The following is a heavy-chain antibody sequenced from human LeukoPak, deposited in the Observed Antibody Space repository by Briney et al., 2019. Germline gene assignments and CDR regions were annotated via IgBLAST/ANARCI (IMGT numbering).Heavy chain of an antibody. D-gene: IGHD1-1*01. CDR1: GGSFSGYY. CDR2: ISHTGDTT. J-gene: IGHJ4*02. V-gene: IGHV4-34*01. CDR3: ARVPDITARPCDS. Sequence: SETLSLTCAVYGGSFSGYYWTLIRKTPGKGLEWIGEISHTGDTTNYNPSLKSRVTVSVDSSKNQFSLKVTSVTAADTGVYYCARVPDITARPCDSWGPGTLVTVSS.